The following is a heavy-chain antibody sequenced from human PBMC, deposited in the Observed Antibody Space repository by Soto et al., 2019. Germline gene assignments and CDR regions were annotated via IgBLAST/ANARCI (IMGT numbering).Heavy chain of an antibody. V-gene: IGHV4-59*01. J-gene: IGHJ6*02. CDR2: IYYSGST. CDR3: ARRGPPLYGMDV. Sequence: NPSETLSLTCTVSGGSISSYYWSWIRQPPGKGLEWIGYIYYSGSTNYNPSLKSRVTISVDTSKNQFSLKLSSVTAADTAGYYCARRGPPLYGMDVWGQGTTVTVSS. CDR1: GGSISSYY.